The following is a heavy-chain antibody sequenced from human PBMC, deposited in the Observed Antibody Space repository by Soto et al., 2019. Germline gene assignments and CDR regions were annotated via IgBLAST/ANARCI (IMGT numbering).Heavy chain of an antibody. CDR3: AREVRLALINYYYYYGMDV. D-gene: IGHD6-19*01. V-gene: IGHV4-34*01. J-gene: IGHJ6*02. Sequence: SETLSLTCAVYGGSFSGYYWSWIRQPPGKGLEWIGEINHSGSTNYNPSLKSRVTISVDTSKNQFSLKLSSVTAADTAVYYCAREVRLALINYYYYYGMDVWGQGTTVTVSS. CDR1: GGSFSGYY. CDR2: INHSGST.